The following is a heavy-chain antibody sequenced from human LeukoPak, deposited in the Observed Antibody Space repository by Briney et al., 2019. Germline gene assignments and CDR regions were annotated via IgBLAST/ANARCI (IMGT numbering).Heavy chain of an antibody. V-gene: IGHV4-59*01. CDR1: GGTFSSYY. D-gene: IGHD3-10*01. J-gene: IGHJ3*02. CDR2: IYYSGST. CDR3: AAVLWFGEAEGYAFDI. Sequence: SGTLSLTCTASGGTFSSYYWSWIRQPPGKGLEWMGYIYYSGSTNYNPSLKSRVTISVDTSKIQFSLKLSSVTAADTAVYYCAAVLWFGEAEGYAFDIWGQGTMVTVSS.